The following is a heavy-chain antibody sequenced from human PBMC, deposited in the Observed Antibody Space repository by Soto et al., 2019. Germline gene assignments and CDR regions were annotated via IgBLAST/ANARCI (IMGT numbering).Heavy chain of an antibody. Sequence: QVQLVQSGAEVKKPGSSVKVSCKASGGTFSSYAISWVRQAPGQGLEWMGGIIPIFGTANYAQKFQGRVTITADESTSTAYRELSSLRSEDTAVYYCAGGGELVPAATQWGMDVWGQGTTVTVSS. D-gene: IGHD2-2*01. J-gene: IGHJ6*02. V-gene: IGHV1-69*12. CDR1: GGTFSSYA. CDR2: IIPIFGTA. CDR3: AGGGELVPAATQWGMDV.